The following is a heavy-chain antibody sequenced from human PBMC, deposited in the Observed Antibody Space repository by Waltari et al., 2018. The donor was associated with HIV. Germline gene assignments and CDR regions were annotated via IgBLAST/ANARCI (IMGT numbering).Heavy chain of an antibody. CDR3: ARDSSQVHWFGESLAL. Sequence: QVQLVESGGGVVQPGDVLRLSCAASGPDFGRDGMHWVRQAPGKGLEWLGAISYDEMKKDYGDSLRGRLTISRDNSKKTLYLQMNTLRPEDTAIYFCARDSSQVHWFGESLALWGQGTLVIVSS. V-gene: IGHV3-30*03. CDR1: GPDFGRDG. J-gene: IGHJ4*02. CDR2: ISYDEMKK. D-gene: IGHD3-10*01.